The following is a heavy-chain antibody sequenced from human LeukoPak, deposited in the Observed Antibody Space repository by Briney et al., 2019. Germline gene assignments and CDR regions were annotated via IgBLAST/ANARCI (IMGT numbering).Heavy chain of an antibody. CDR3: ARVVPAAMQEDDAFDI. J-gene: IGHJ3*02. Sequence: GASVKVSCKASGYTFTSYGISWVRQAPGQGLEWMGWISAYNGNTNYAQKLQGRVTMTTDTSTSTAYMELRSLRSDDTAVYYCARVVPAAMQEDDAFDIWGQGTMVTVSS. D-gene: IGHD2-2*01. CDR2: ISAYNGNT. V-gene: IGHV1-18*01. CDR1: GYTFTSYG.